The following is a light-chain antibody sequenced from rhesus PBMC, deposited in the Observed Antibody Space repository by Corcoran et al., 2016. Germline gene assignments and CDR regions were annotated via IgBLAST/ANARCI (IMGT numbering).Light chain of an antibody. CDR3: QQHNSYPWT. Sequence: DIQMTQSPSSLSASVGDTVTITCQASQGISNYLAWYQQKPGKAPRLLIHDAPTLQSGVPSRFSGSGSGTEFTLTISSLRPEDFATYYCQQHNSYPWTFGQGTKVEIK. V-gene: IGKV1-25*01. CDR1: QGISNY. CDR2: DAP. J-gene: IGKJ1*01.